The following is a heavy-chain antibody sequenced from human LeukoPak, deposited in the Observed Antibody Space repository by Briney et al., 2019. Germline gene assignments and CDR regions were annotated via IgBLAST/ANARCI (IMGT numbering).Heavy chain of an antibody. D-gene: IGHD2-2*01. Sequence: SETLSLTCTVSGGSISSYYWSWIRQPPGKGLEWIGYIYYSGSTNYNPSLKSRVTISVDTSKNQFSLKLSSVTAADTAVYYCARHGPVWGIVVVPAASYGMDVWGQGTTVTVSS. CDR2: IYYSGST. V-gene: IGHV4-59*08. CDR1: GGSISSYY. J-gene: IGHJ6*02. CDR3: ARHGPVWGIVVVPAASYGMDV.